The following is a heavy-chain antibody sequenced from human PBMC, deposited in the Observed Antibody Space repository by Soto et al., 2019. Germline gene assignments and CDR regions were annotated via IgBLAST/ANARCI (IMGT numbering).Heavy chain of an antibody. V-gene: IGHV3-23*01. J-gene: IGHJ4*02. Sequence: EVQLLESGGGLVQPGGSLRLSCAASGFTFRSYAMSWVRQAPGKGLEWGSAISGSGGSTYYTDSVKGRFTISRDNSKNTRYLQMNSLRAEDTAVYYCAKWGATAPIAAFDYWGQGTLVTVSS. CDR2: ISGSGGST. D-gene: IGHD6-6*01. CDR3: AKWGATAPIAAFDY. CDR1: GFTFRSYA.